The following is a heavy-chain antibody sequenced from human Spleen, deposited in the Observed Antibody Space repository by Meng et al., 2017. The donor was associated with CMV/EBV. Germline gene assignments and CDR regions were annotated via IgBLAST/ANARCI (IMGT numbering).Heavy chain of an antibody. Sequence: SQTLSLTCTVSGGSILSGSYYWGWIRQPPGKGLEWIGTIYYRGSTYYSPSLKSRVTISIDTSKNQFSLKLRSVTAADTAIYYCARDPPGGLHDSYFYYYEMDVWGQGTTVTVSS. V-gene: IGHV4-39*07. CDR2: IYYRGST. CDR3: ARDPPGGLHDSYFYYYEMDV. J-gene: IGHJ6*02. D-gene: IGHD6-25*01. CDR1: GGSILSGSYY.